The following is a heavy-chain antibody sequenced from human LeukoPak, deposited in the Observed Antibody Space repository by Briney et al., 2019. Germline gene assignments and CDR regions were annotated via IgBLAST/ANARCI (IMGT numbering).Heavy chain of an antibody. Sequence: ASVKVSCKASGYTFTSYYMHWVRQAPGQGLEWMGIINPSGGSTSYAQKFQGRVTMTRDTSTSTVYMELRSLRSDDTAVYYCARDLDYYYRTVVVKKNQKNAFDIWGQGTMVTVSS. CDR3: ARDLDYYYRTVVVKKNQKNAFDI. V-gene: IGHV1-46*01. D-gene: IGHD3-10*01. CDR2: INPSGGST. CDR1: GYTFTSYY. J-gene: IGHJ3*02.